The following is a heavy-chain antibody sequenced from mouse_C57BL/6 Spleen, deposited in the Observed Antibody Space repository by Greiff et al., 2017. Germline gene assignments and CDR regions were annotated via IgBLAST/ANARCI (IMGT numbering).Heavy chain of an antibody. CDR3: ARWFYYDFSWYFDV. CDR2: IDPSDSYT. V-gene: IGHV1-50*01. CDR1: GYTFTSYW. J-gene: IGHJ1*03. Sequence: QVQLQQPGAELVKPGASVKLSCKASGYTFTSYWMQWVKQRPGQGLEWIGEIDPSDSYTNYNQQFKGKATLTVDASSSTAYMQLSSLTSEDSAVYYCARWFYYDFSWYFDVWGTGTTVTVSS. D-gene: IGHD2-4*01.